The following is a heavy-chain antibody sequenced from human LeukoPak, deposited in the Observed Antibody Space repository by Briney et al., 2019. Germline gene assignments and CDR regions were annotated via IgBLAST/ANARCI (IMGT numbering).Heavy chain of an antibody. J-gene: IGHJ5*02. CDR3: AREGTDTPAGNWFDP. CDR1: GYSISSGYY. D-gene: IGHD1-7*01. CDR2: IYHSGST. V-gene: IGHV4-38-2*02. Sequence: PSETLSLTCTVSGYSISSGYYWGWIRQPPGKGLEWIGSIYHSGSTYYNPSLKSRVTISVDTSKDQFSLKLSSVTAADTAVYYRAREGTDTPAGNWFDPWGQGTLVTVSS.